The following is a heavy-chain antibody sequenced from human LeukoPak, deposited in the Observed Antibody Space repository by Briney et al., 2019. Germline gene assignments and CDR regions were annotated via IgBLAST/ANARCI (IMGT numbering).Heavy chain of an antibody. Sequence: PRGSLRLSCAASGFTFSSYGMHWVRQAPGKGLEWVAVISYDGSNKYYADSVKGRFTISRDNSKNTLYLQMNSLRAEDTAVYYCAKDDVAVAGRGENWFDPWGQGTLVTVSS. CDR2: ISYDGSNK. D-gene: IGHD6-19*01. J-gene: IGHJ5*02. V-gene: IGHV3-30*18. CDR3: AKDDVAVAGRGENWFDP. CDR1: GFTFSSYG.